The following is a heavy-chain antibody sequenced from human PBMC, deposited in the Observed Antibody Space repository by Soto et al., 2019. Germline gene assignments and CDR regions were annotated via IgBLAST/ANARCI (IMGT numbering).Heavy chain of an antibody. D-gene: IGHD3-10*01. V-gene: IGHV3-33*01. CDR1: EFTFSNFG. CDR3: ARGGQYYGSGSYHNYYYVMDV. CDR2: ISYDGRNK. Sequence: QEQLVESGGGVVQPGKSLRLSCAAAEFTFSNFGMHWVRQAPGKGLEWVAVISYDGRNKFYADSVKGRFTISRDNSRNTLYLQMSGLRGDDTAIYYCARGGQYYGSGSYHNYYYVMDVWGQGTAVTVSS. J-gene: IGHJ6*02.